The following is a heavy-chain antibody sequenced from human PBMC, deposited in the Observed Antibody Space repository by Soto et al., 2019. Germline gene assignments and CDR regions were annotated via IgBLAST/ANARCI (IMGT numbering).Heavy chain of an antibody. J-gene: IGHJ4*02. V-gene: IGHV3-74*01. CDR2: IKGDETTS. CDR1: GFTFTSYW. D-gene: IGHD3-10*01. Sequence: EVQVVESGGASVQPGGSLRLSCAASGFTFTSYWIHWVRQAPGKGLLWMSRIKGDETTSSYADSVKGRFTISRDNAKNTVYLQRYSLRAEDTAVYYCARGAFGSYYVDYWGQGTLVTVSS. CDR3: ARGAFGSYYVDY.